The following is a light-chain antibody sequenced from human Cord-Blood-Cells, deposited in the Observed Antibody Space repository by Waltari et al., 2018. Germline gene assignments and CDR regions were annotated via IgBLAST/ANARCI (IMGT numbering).Light chain of an antibody. CDR2: QDS. CDR3: QAWDSSTYV. J-gene: IGLJ1*01. V-gene: IGLV3-1*01. Sequence: YELTHPSPVSVLPRQTASYNCSVATYEDKNACWYQQKPGQSPVLVIYQDSKRPSGIPERFSGSNSGNTATLTISGTQAMDEADYYCQAWDSSTYVFGTGTKVTVL. CDR1: TYEDKN.